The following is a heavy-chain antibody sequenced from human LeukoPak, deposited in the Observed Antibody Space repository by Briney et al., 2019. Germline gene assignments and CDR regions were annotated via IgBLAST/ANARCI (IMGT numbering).Heavy chain of an antibody. CDR3: AGDHAFDI. CDR2: IIPILGIP. CDR1: GGTFSSYA. V-gene: IGHV1-69*04. J-gene: IGHJ3*02. Sequence: GASVKVSCKASGGTFSSYAISWVRQAPGQGLEWMGRIIPILGIPTYAQKFQGRRTITADKSTSTAYMELRSLRSEDTAVYYCAGDHAFDIWGQGTMVTVSS.